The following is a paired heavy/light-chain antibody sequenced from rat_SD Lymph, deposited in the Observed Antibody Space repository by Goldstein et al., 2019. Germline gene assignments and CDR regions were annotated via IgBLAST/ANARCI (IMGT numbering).Heavy chain of an antibody. Sequence: QVQLKESGPGLVQPSQTLSLTCTVSGLSLTSNSVSWIRQPPGKGLEWMGVIWSNGGTDYNSAIKSRLSISRDTSKSQVFLKMNSLQTEDTAMYFCARWGLRDYYYSSYEEVFDYWGQGVMVTVSS. CDR3: ARWGLRDYYYSSYEEVFDY. D-gene: IGHD1-2*01. CDR2: IWSNGGT. J-gene: IGHJ2*01. CDR1: GLSLTSNS. V-gene: IGHV2-47*01.
Light chain of an antibody. CDR2: LAT. J-gene: IGKJ2-3*01. CDR1: QSVGTV. CDR3: LQYDSIPYT. V-gene: IGKV6S9*01. Sequence: DTVMTQSPASMSTSVGERVTVNCKASQSVGTVVAWFQQKPGQSPKRLIYLATNRHTGVPDRFTGSGFGRDFTLTISNVEAEDLAVYYCLQYDSIPYTFGAGTKLELK.